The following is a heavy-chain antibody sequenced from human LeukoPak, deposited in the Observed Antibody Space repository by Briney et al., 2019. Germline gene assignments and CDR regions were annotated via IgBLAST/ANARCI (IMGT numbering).Heavy chain of an antibody. Sequence: ASVKVSCKASGYTFTSYAMNWVRQAPGQRREWMGWINTNTGNPTYAQGFTGRFVFSLDTSVSTAYLQISSLKAEDTAVYYCARILLYYGSGSYALGYWGQGTLVTVSS. CDR2: INTNTGNP. V-gene: IGHV7-4-1*02. CDR1: GYTFTSYA. J-gene: IGHJ4*02. D-gene: IGHD3-10*01. CDR3: ARILLYYGSGSYALGY.